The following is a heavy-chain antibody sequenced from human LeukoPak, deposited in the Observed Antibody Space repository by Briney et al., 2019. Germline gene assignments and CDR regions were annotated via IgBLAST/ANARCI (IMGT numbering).Heavy chain of an antibody. CDR3: ARFGTY. CDR2: INPSGSA. J-gene: IGHJ4*02. CDR1: GGSFSGYF. Sequence: SETLSLTCAISGGSFSGYFWSWIRQPPGKGLEWIGEINPSGSANYNPSLKSRVTISVDTSKNQFSLKLSSVTAADTAVYYCARFGTYWGQGTLVTVSS. D-gene: IGHD3-10*01. V-gene: IGHV4-34*01.